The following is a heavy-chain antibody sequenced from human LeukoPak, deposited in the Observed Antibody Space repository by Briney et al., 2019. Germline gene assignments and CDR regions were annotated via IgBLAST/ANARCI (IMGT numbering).Heavy chain of an antibody. CDR1: GGSISSYY. J-gene: IGHJ4*02. Sequence: PSETLSLTCTVSGGSISSYYWSWIRQPPGEGLEWIGYIYYSGSTNYNPSLKSRVTISVDTSKNQFLLKLTSVTAADTAVYYCARAKSGYTSSWYFVSWGQGTLVTVSS. CDR3: ARAKSGYTSSWYFVS. V-gene: IGHV4-59*12. D-gene: IGHD6-13*01. CDR2: IYYSGST.